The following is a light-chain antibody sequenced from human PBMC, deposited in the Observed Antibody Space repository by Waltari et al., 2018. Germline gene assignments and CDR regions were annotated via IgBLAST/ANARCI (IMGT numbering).Light chain of an antibody. J-gene: IGKJ4*01. CDR1: QSVSSN. CDR3: QQYNNWPPLT. Sequence: EIVMTQSPATLSVSPGERATLSCRASQSVSSNLHWYQQKPGQAPRLLIYGASTRATGIPARFSGSGSGTEFTLTISSLQSEDFAVYYCQQYNNWPPLTFGGGTKVEIK. CDR2: GAS. V-gene: IGKV3-15*01.